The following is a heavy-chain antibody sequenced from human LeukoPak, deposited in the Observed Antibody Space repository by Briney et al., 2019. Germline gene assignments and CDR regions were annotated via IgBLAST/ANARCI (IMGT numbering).Heavy chain of an antibody. V-gene: IGHV4-61*01. CDR3: ARGWGYFDY. CDR1: GGSVSSGSYY. CDR2: IFYSGST. D-gene: IGHD3-16*01. Sequence: KSSETLSLTCTVTGGSVSSGSYYWSWIRQPPGKGLEWIGYIFYSGSTNYNPSLKSRVAISVDTSKNQFSLKLSSVAAADTAVYYCARGWGYFDYWGQGTLVTVSS. J-gene: IGHJ4*02.